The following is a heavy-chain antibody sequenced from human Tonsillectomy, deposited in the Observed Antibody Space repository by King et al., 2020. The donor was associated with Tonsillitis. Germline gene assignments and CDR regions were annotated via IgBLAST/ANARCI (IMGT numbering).Heavy chain of an antibody. CDR2: IYYSGST. CDR1: GGSISSSSYY. Sequence: QLQESGPGLVKPSETLSLTCTVSGGSISSSSYYWGWIRQPPGKGLEWIGSIYYSGSTYYHSSLKSRVTISVDTSKNQFTLKLSSVTAADTAVYYCARPRDSSAYYDYWGQGTLVTVSS. V-gene: IGHV4-39*01. J-gene: IGHJ4*02. CDR3: ARPRDSSAYYDY. D-gene: IGHD3-22*01.